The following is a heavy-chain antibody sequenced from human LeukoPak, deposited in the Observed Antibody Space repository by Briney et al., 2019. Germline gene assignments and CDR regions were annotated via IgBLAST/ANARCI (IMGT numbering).Heavy chain of an antibody. Sequence: PSETLSLTCTVSGGSISSSSYYWGWIRQPPGKGLEWIGSIYYSGSTYYNPSLKSRVTISVDTSKNQFSLKLSSVTAADTAVYYCATLLRYFDWLPDYWGQGTLVTVPS. V-gene: IGHV4-39*01. D-gene: IGHD3-9*01. J-gene: IGHJ4*02. CDR1: GGSISSSSYY. CDR2: IYYSGST. CDR3: ATLLRYFDWLPDY.